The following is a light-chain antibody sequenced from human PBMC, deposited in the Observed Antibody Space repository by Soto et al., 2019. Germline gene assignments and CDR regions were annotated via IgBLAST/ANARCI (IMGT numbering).Light chain of an antibody. J-gene: IGKJ1*01. CDR1: QSISKW. CDR2: DAS. V-gene: IGKV1-5*01. CDR3: QQYNNYLTWT. Sequence: DIQMTQSPSILSASAGDRVTITCRASQSISKWLAWYQQKPGKAPKVLIFDASILKSGVPSRFSGSGSGTEFTLTISSLQPDDFATYYCQQYNNYLTWTFGQGTKVEIK.